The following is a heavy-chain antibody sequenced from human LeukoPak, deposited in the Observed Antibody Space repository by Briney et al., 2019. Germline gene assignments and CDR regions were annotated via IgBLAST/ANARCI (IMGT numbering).Heavy chain of an antibody. Sequence: GASVKASCKASGYTFTGYYMHWVRQAPGQGLEWMGWINPNSGGTNYAQKFQGRVTMTRDTSISTAYMELSRLRSDDTAVYYCARESVVVPAAMVYYYYGMDVWGQGTTVTVSS. CDR1: GYTFTGYY. J-gene: IGHJ6*02. V-gene: IGHV1-2*02. CDR2: INPNSGGT. D-gene: IGHD2-2*01. CDR3: ARESVVVPAAMVYYYYGMDV.